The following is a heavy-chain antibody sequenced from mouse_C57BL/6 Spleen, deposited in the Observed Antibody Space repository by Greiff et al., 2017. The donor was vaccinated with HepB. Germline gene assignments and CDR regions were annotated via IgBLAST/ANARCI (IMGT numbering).Heavy chain of an antibody. CDR2: INPNYGTT. CDR3: ARRSYDGTYPYAMDY. J-gene: IGHJ4*01. V-gene: IGHV1-39*01. CDR1: GYSFTDYN. D-gene: IGHD1-1*02. Sequence: LVESGPELVKPGASVKISCKASGYSFTDYNMNWVKQSNGKSLEWIGVINPNYGTTSYNQKFKGKATLTVDQSSSTAYMQLNSLTSEDSAVYYCARRSYDGTYPYAMDYWGQGTSVTVSS.